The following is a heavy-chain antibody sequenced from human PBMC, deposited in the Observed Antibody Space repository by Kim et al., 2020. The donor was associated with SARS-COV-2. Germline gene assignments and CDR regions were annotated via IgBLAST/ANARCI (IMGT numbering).Heavy chain of an antibody. J-gene: IGHJ3*02. CDR3: ARDLATSNDALDI. V-gene: IGHV4-31*02. D-gene: IGHD1-26*01. Sequence: SNPSLEVRISISMNTSKNHFSLKMSSVTSADTAVYFCARDLATSNDALDIWGQGTMVTVSS.